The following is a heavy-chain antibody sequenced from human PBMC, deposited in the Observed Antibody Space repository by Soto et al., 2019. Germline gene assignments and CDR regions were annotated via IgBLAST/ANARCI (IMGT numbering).Heavy chain of an antibody. CDR2: IYHSGST. CDR3: AIPSPGGIDY. J-gene: IGHJ4*02. CDR1: GYSISSGYY. V-gene: IGHV4-38-2*01. Sequence: SSETLSLTCAVSGYSISSGYYWGWIRQPPGKGLEWIGSIYHSGSTYYNPSLKSRVTISVDTSKNQFSLKLSSVTAADTAVYYCAIPSPGGIDYWGQGTLVTVSS.